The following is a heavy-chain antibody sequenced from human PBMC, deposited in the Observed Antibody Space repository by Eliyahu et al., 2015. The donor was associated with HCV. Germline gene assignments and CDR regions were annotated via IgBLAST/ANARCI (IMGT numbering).Heavy chain of an antibody. D-gene: IGHD3-3*01. Sequence: EVQLVESGGGLVQPGGSLRLSCAASGFTFSSYWMHWVRQAPGKGLVWVSRINSDGSSTSYADSVKGRFTISRDNAKNTLYLQMNSLRAEDTAVYYCAREGTYYDFWSGYPPEDYWGQGTLVTVSS. V-gene: IGHV3-74*01. CDR2: INSDGSST. J-gene: IGHJ4*02. CDR1: GFTFSSYW. CDR3: AREGTYYDFWSGYPPEDY.